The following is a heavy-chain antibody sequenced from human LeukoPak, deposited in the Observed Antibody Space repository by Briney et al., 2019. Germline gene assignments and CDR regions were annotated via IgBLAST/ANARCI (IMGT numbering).Heavy chain of an antibody. J-gene: IGHJ4*02. CDR1: GGTFSRYA. CDR2: IIPIFGTA. Sequence: SVKVSCKASGGTFSRYAISWVRQAPGQGLEWMGGIIPIFGTANYAQKFQGRVTITTDESTSTAYMELSSLRSEDTAVYYCARVYDSSGYMGNLGYWGQGTLVTVSS. V-gene: IGHV1-69*05. D-gene: IGHD3-22*01. CDR3: ARVYDSSGYMGNLGY.